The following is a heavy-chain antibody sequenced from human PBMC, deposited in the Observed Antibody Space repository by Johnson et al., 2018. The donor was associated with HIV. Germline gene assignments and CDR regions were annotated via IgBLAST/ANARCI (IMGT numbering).Heavy chain of an antibody. CDR3: ARDYQDSRIDAFDI. CDR1: GFTFDDYA. V-gene: IGHV3-9*01. CDR2: ISWNSGSI. J-gene: IGHJ3*02. D-gene: IGHD6-13*01. Sequence: DVQVVESGGGLVQPGRSLRLSCAASGFTFDDYAMHWVRQAPGKGLEWVSGISWNSGSIGYADSVKGRFTISRDNAKNSLYLQMNSLRAEDTAVYYCARDYQDSRIDAFDIWGQGTMVTVSS.